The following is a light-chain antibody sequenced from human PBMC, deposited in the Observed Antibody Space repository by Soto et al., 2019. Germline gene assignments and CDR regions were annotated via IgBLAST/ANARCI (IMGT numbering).Light chain of an antibody. J-gene: IGKJ1*01. CDR1: QSVRNN. V-gene: IGKV3D-15*01. CDR2: DAS. CDR3: QQYNSYPWT. Sequence: EIVLTQSPATLSVSPGERATLSCRASQSVRNNYLAWYQQKPGQAPRLLIYDASNRATGIPARFGGSGSGTEFTLTISSLQPDDSATYYCQQYNSYPWTFGQGTKVDI.